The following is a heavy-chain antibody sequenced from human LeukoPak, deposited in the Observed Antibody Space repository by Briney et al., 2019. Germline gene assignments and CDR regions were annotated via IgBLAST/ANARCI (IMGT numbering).Heavy chain of an antibody. D-gene: IGHD3-10*01. CDR1: GGTFSSYA. V-gene: IGHV1-69*05. J-gene: IGHJ3*02. CDR2: IIPIFGTA. CDR3: ARKGYYFSAFDI. Sequence: GSSVKVSCKASGGTFSSYAISWVRQAPGQGLEWMGRIIPIFGTANYAQKFQGRVTITTDESTSTAYMELSSLRSEETAVYYCARKGYYFSAFDIWGQGTMVTVSS.